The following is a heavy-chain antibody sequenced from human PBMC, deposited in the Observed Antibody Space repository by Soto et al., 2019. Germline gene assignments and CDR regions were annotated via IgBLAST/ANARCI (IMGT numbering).Heavy chain of an antibody. CDR1: GFIISSCS. CDR2: MSISSIYR. CDR3: ATEGLLTSFDP. J-gene: IGHJ5*02. V-gene: IGHV3-21*01. Sequence: DGSLRRSGAPSGFIISSCSMNWVRQAASKRLQWESSMSISSIYRYYTDSVKGRFAVGTANAKNSPYLQMDSPRAEDTAVYYFATEGLLTSFDPWGQGHGVTVS. D-gene: IGHD3-10*01.